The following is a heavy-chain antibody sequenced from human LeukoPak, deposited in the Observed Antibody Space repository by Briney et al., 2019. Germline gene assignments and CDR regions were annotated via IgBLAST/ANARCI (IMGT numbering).Heavy chain of an antibody. CDR3: AIYFYYGSGSYSDNWFDP. Sequence: GASVKVSCKASGYTFTSYGISWVRQAPGQGLEWMGWISAYNGNTNYAQKLQGRVTMTTDTSTSTAYMELRSLRSDDTAVYYCAIYFYYGSGSYSDNWFDPWGQGTLVTVSS. D-gene: IGHD3-10*01. J-gene: IGHJ5*02. CDR1: GYTFTSYG. CDR2: ISAYNGNT. V-gene: IGHV1-18*01.